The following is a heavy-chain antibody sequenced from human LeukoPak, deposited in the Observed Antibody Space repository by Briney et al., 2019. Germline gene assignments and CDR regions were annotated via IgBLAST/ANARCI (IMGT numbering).Heavy chain of an antibody. CDR3: ARDQGKKFDY. D-gene: IGHD3-10*01. CDR2: IYYSGST. Sequence: SETLSLTCTVSGGSISSGSYYWGWIRQPPGKGLEWIGYIYYSGSTYYNPSLKSRATISVDTSKNQFSLKLSSVTAADAAVYYCARDQGKKFDYWGQGTLVTVSS. J-gene: IGHJ4*02. V-gene: IGHV4-39*07. CDR1: GGSISSGSYY.